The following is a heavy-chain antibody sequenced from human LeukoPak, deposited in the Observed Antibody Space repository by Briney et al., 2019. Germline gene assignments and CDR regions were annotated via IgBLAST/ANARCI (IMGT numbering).Heavy chain of an antibody. V-gene: IGHV4-59*08. CDR3: ARLSHDGSGYRPDF. CDR1: GGSISGYY. CDR2: IFYSGNT. Sequence: SETLSLTCTVSGGSISGYYWIWFRQPPGKGLEWIGWIFYSGNTNYNPSLKGRVTISLDTSKTQFSLKLSSVSAADTAVYYCARLSHDGSGYRPDFWGQGTLVTVSS. D-gene: IGHD3-22*01. J-gene: IGHJ4*02.